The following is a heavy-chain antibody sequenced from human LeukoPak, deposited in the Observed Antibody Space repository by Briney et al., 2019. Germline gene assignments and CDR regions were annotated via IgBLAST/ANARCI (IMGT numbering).Heavy chain of an antibody. Sequence: GGSLRLSCAVSGFSFTNVWMSWVRQAPGRGLEWVANIHPEGNEKYLVESVKGRFTISRDNSKNLLFLQMNGLRVEDTAVYYCARGDAFSGDHWGQGTLVTVSS. CDR2: IHPEGNEK. V-gene: IGHV3-7*01. CDR1: GFSFTNVW. CDR3: ARGDAFSGDH. J-gene: IGHJ4*02.